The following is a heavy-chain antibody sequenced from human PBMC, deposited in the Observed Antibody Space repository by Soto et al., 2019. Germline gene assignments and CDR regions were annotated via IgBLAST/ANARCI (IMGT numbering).Heavy chain of an antibody. V-gene: IGHV1-69*06. CDR1: GGTFSGYA. J-gene: IGHJ4*02. CDR3: ATGKYALNYGPTYYFHY. D-gene: IGHD1-7*01. Sequence: SVKVSCKASGGTFSGYAISWVRQAHGQGLEWMGGIIPIFGTANYAQKFQGRVTITADKSTSTAYMELSSLRSEDTAVYSCATGKYALNYGPTYYFHYWGQGTLVT. CDR2: IIPIFGTA.